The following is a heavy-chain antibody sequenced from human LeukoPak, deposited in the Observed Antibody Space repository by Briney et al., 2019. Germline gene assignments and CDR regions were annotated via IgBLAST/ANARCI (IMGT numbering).Heavy chain of an antibody. J-gene: IGHJ6*03. V-gene: IGHV3-7*01. Sequence: PGGSLRLSCAASGFTFSSYWMSWVRQAPGKGLEWVANIKQDGSEKYYVDSVKGRFTISRDNAKNSLYLQMNSLRAEDAAEYYCAREVSEAVTSNYYYYYYMDVWGKGTTVTVSS. CDR2: IKQDGSEK. CDR1: GFTFSSYW. D-gene: IGHD1/OR15-1a*01. CDR3: AREVSEAVTSNYYYYYYMDV.